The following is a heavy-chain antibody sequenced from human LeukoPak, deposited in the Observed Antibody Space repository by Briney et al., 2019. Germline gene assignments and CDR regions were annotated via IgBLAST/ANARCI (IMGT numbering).Heavy chain of an antibody. CDR2: ISAYNGNT. CDR1: GYTFTSYG. J-gene: IGHJ4*02. D-gene: IGHD3-22*01. CDR3: AREGYNSGYFETTFDY. Sequence: ASVKVSCKASGYTFTSYGISWVRQAPGQGLEWMGWISAYNGNTNYAQKLQGRVTMTTDTSTSTVYMELSSLRSEDTAVYYCAREGYNSGYFETTFDYWGQGTLVTVSS. V-gene: IGHV1-18*01.